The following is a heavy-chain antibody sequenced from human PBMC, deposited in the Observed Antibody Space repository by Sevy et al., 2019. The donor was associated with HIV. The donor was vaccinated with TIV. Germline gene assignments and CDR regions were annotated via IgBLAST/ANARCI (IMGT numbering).Heavy chain of an antibody. Sequence: GGSLRLSCAGSGFDVSNNDMSWFRQAQGKGLEWGSIIYSSGTTYYADSVKGRFTISRDKSKNTVYLQMSSLRADDTAVYHWARDYSRRPGWVDPWGQGTLVTVSS. V-gene: IGHV3-53*01. D-gene: IGHD6-13*01. CDR3: ARDYSRRPGWVDP. CDR1: GFDVSNND. J-gene: IGHJ5*02. CDR2: IYSSGTT.